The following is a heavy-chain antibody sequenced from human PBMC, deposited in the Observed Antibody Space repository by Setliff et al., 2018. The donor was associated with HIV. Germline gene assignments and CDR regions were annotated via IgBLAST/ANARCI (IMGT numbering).Heavy chain of an antibody. V-gene: IGHV1-69*13. CDR2: IIPLFGTT. D-gene: IGHD3-10*01. CDR3: ATVFYYDSGGFSLDY. CDR1: GGTFNNYA. Sequence: SVKVSCKASGGTFNNYAISWVRQAPGQGLEWVGGIIPLFGTTNYALKFQGRVTMTANESTNTAHMELSSLRSADTAMYYCATVFYYDSGGFSLDYWGQGMLVTVSS. J-gene: IGHJ4*02.